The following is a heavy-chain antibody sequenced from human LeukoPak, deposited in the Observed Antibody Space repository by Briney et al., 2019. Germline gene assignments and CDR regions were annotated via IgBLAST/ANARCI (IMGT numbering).Heavy chain of an antibody. CDR3: ARDVDGDGYSFFEY. J-gene: IGHJ4*02. V-gene: IGHV3-53*01. Sequence: PGGSLRLSCAASGFTVSSNYMSWVRQAPGKGLEWVSVIYSGGSTYYADSVKGRFTISKDNSRNTVYLQMNSLRAEDTAVYYCARDVDGDGYSFFEYWGRGTLVTVSS. D-gene: IGHD5-24*01. CDR2: IYSGGST. CDR1: GFTVSSNY.